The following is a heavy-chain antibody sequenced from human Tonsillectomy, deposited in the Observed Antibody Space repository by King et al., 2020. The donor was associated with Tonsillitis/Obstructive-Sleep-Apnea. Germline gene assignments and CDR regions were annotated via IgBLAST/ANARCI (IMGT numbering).Heavy chain of an antibody. J-gene: IGHJ5*02. CDR2: IYYSGST. V-gene: IGHV4-59*01. Sequence: QLQESGPGLVKPSETLSLTCTVSGGSISSYYWSWIRQPPGKGLEWIGYIYYSGSTNYNPSLKSRVTISVDTSKNQFSLKLSSVTAADTAVYYCARTSYYDFWSGYSIIRNLFDPWGQGTLVTVSS. D-gene: IGHD3-3*01. CDR1: GGSISSYY. CDR3: ARTSYYDFWSGYSIIRNLFDP.